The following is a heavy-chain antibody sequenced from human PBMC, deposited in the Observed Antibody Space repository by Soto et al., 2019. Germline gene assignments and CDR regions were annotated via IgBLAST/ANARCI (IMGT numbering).Heavy chain of an antibody. V-gene: IGHV4-34*01. CDR2: INPCGST. D-gene: IGHD3-9*01. CDR1: GGSFSGYY. J-gene: IGHJ4*02. CDR3: ARGGYDILTGYPLFDY. Sequence: PSKTLSFPCAVYGGSFSGYYWSWIRQPPGKGLEWIGEINPCGSTNYNPSLKSRVTISVDTSKNQFSLMLSSGTAADTAVYYCARGGYDILTGYPLFDYWGQGTLVTVSS.